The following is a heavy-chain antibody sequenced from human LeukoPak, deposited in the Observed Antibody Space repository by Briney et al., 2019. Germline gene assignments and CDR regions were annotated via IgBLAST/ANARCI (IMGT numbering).Heavy chain of an antibody. D-gene: IGHD3-10*01. CDR3: ARMGYYYGSGSYIYYYGMDV. Sequence: ASVKVSCKAFGYTFSSYYMHWVRQAPGQGPEWMGIINPSGGSTSYAQKFQGRVTMTRDTSTSTVYMELTSLRSEDTAVYYCARMGYYYGSGSYIYYYGMDVWGQGTTVTVSS. CDR1: GYTFSSYY. CDR2: INPSGGST. V-gene: IGHV1-46*01. J-gene: IGHJ6*02.